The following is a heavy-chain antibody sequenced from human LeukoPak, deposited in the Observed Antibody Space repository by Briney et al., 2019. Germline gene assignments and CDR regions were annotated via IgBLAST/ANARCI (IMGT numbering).Heavy chain of an antibody. J-gene: IGHJ4*02. CDR2: ISDRGSRT. D-gene: IGHD3-22*01. CDR1: GITLSNYG. Sequence: GGSLRLSCAVSGITLSNYGMSWVRQAPGKGLEWVAGISDRGSRTNYADSVKGRFTISTDHPKNTLYLQMYSLRAEDTAVYFCAKRGVVIRVILVGFHKEAYYFDSWGQGALVTVSS. CDR3: AKRGVVIRVILVGFHKEAYYFDS. V-gene: IGHV3-23*01.